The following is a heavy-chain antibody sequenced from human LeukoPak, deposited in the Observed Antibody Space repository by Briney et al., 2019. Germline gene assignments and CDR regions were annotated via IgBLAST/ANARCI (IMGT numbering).Heavy chain of an antibody. CDR3: TTRIAVAVYYYGMDV. V-gene: IGHV3-15*01. J-gene: IGHJ6*02. D-gene: IGHD6-19*01. CDR2: IKSKTDGGTT. CDR1: GFTFSNAW. Sequence: GGSLRLSCAASGFTFSNAWMSWVRQAPGKGLEWVGRIKSKTDGGTTDYAAPVKGRFTISRDDSKNTLYLQMNSLKTEDTAVYYCTTRIAVAVYYYGMDVWGQGTTVTVPS.